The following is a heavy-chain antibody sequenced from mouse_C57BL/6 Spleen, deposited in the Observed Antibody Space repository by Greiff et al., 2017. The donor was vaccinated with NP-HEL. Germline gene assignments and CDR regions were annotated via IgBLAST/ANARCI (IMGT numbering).Heavy chain of an antibody. V-gene: IGHV1-69*01. CDR1: GYTFTSYW. Sequence: QVQLQQPGAELVMPGASVKLSCKASGYTFTSYWMHWVKQRPGQGPEWIGEIDPSDSYTNYNQKFKGKSTLTVDKSSSTAYMQLSSLTSEDSAVYYCARGRTAQALYFDYWGQGTTLTVSS. J-gene: IGHJ2*01. CDR2: IDPSDSYT. CDR3: ARGRTAQALYFDY. D-gene: IGHD3-2*02.